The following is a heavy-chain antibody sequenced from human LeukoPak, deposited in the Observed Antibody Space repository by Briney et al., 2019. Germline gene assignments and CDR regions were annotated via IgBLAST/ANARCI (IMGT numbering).Heavy chain of an antibody. CDR1: GFTVSSNY. CDR2: IYSGGST. V-gene: IGHV3-53*01. CDR3: ARGRAEYYDFWSGYSFRGGYYYMDV. D-gene: IGHD3-3*01. Sequence: QTGGSLRLSCAASGFTVSSNYMSWVRQAPGKGLEWVSVIYSGGSTYYADSVKGRFTISRDNSKNTLYLQMNSLRAEDTAVYYCARGRAEYYDFWSGYSFRGGYYYMDVWGKGTTVTVSS. J-gene: IGHJ6*03.